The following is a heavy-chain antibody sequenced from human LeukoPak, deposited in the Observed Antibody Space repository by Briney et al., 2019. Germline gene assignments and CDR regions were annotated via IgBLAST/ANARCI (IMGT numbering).Heavy chain of an antibody. V-gene: IGHV3-23*01. J-gene: IGHJ4*02. D-gene: IGHD6-13*01. Sequence: PGGSLRLSCAASGFTLRSHAMSWVRQAPGKGLEWVSGISGSGGSTYYVDSVKGRFTISRDNSKNTLYLQMNSLRADDTAVYYCASSWFCDYWGQGTLVTVSS. CDR3: ASSWFCDY. CDR1: GFTLRSHA. CDR2: ISGSGGST.